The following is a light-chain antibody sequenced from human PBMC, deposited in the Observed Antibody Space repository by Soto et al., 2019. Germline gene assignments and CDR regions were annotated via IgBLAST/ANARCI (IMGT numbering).Light chain of an antibody. V-gene: IGLV1-40*01. CDR3: QSYDSSLSGYV. CDR2: SNR. J-gene: IGLJ1*01. CDR1: GSNIGAGYD. Sequence: QSVPTQPPSVSGAPGQSVTISCTGSGSNIGAGYDVHWYQHLPGTAPKLLIYSNRNRPSGVPDRFSGSKSGTSASLAITGLQDEDEADYYCQSYDSSLSGYVFGTGNKVTV.